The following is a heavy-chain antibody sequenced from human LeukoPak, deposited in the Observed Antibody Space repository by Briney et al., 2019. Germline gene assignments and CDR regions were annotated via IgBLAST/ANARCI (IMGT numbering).Heavy chain of an antibody. CDR1: GGSISTYY. J-gene: IGHJ4*02. CDR3: ARGLGHPGPYYPDY. V-gene: IGHV4-59*01. Sequence: PSETLSLTCTVSGGSISTYYWSWFRQPPRKGLEWIGYVYYSGSTNYNPSLRSRVTISVDTSKNQVSLKLTSVTAADTAVYYCARGLGHPGPYYPDYWGQGTLVTVSS. D-gene: IGHD1-26*01. CDR2: VYYSGST.